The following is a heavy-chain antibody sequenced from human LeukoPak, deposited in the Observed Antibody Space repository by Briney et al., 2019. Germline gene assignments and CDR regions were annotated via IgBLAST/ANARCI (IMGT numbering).Heavy chain of an antibody. CDR3: ARDGYYNVDY. J-gene: IGHJ4*02. CDR1: RFTLSSYE. Sequence: GGSLRLSCAASRFTLSSYEMNWVRQAPGKGLEWVSYISDSGSPIYYADSVRGRFTISRDNAKNSMYLQMNSLRVEDTAVYFCARDGYYNVDYLGQGTLVTVSS. CDR2: ISDSGSPI. D-gene: IGHD3-9*01. V-gene: IGHV3-48*03.